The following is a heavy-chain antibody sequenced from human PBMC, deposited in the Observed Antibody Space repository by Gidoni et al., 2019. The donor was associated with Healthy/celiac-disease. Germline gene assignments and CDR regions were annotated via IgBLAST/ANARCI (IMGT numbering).Heavy chain of an antibody. CDR3: AKGRAAADY. J-gene: IGHJ4*02. D-gene: IGHD6-13*01. Sequence: QVQLVESGGGVVQPGRSLRLSCAASGFTFSSYGMHWVRQAPGKGLEWVAVISYDGSNKYYADSVKGRFTISRDNSKNTLYLQMNSLRAEDTAVYYCAKGRAAADYWGQGTLVTVSS. CDR1: GFTFSSYG. V-gene: IGHV3-30*18. CDR2: ISYDGSNK.